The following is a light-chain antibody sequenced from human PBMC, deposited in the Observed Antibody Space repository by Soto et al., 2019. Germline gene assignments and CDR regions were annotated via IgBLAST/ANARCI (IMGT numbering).Light chain of an antibody. Sequence: QSVLTQPASVSGSPGQSITISCTGTSSDVGGYNYVSWYQQHPGKAPKLMIYEVSNRPSGVSNRFSGSKSGNTASLTISGLQAEDEADYYCSPYTSSSTPYVFGTGTKGTVL. V-gene: IGLV2-14*01. CDR1: SSDVGGYNY. CDR3: SPYTSSSTPYV. J-gene: IGLJ1*01. CDR2: EVS.